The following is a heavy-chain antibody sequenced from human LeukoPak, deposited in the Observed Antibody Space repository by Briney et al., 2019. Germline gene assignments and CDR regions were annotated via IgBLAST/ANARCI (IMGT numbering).Heavy chain of an antibody. Sequence: PGGSLRLSCAASGFTFDDYAMHWVRQAPGKGLEWVSGISWNSGSIGYADSVKGRFTISRDNAKNSLYLQMNSLRAEDTASYYCAKGRYYYDSSGYIPYFDYWGQRTLVTVSS. V-gene: IGHV3-9*01. J-gene: IGHJ4*02. D-gene: IGHD3-22*01. CDR3: AKGRYYYDSSGYIPYFDY. CDR1: GFTFDDYA. CDR2: ISWNSGSI.